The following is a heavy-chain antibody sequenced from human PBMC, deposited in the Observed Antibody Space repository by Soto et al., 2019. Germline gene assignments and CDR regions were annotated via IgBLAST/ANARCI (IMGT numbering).Heavy chain of an antibody. Sequence: QVQLLESGGGVVQPGRSLRLSCVASGFTLTNNGMHWVRQAPGQGLEWVAVISSDGSSKYYGDSVRGRFTISRDNSKKTLSLEMNSLRIEDTAVYYCAKDRGLAESGRWSHYYYGMDVWGQGPTVTVSS. J-gene: IGHJ6*02. CDR3: AKDRGLAESGRWSHYYYGMDV. V-gene: IGHV3-30*18. CDR1: GFTLTNNG. D-gene: IGHD1-26*01. CDR2: ISSDGSSK.